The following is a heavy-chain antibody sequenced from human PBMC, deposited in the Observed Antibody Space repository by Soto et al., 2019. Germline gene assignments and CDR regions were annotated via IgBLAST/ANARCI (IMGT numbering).Heavy chain of an antibody. V-gene: IGHV4-34*02. D-gene: IGHD1-26*01. J-gene: IGHJ4*02. CDR3: ARLLWEQPWVFEY. CDR2: INHSGGT. CDR1: GGSFSGYY. Sequence: QVQLQQWGAGLLKPSETLSLTCAVDGGSFSGYYWSWIRQPPVKGLEWIGEINHSGGTNYNPSLKSRVTISVDTSKNQFSLTPSSVTAADTAVFYCARLLWEQPWVFEYWGQGTLVSVSS.